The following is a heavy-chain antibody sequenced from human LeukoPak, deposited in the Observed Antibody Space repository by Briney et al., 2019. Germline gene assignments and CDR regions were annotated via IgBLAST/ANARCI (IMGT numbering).Heavy chain of an antibody. J-gene: IGHJ3*02. CDR2: INEDGSAK. CDR3: ARDQSHRDPVAFDI. V-gene: IGHV3-7*01. D-gene: IGHD3-10*01. CDR1: GGSISSYY. Sequence: PSETLSLTCTVSGGSISSYYWSWIRQPPGKGLEWLANINEDGSAKNYVDSVKGRFTISRDNAKNSLDLQMNSLRAEDTAVYYCARDQSHRDPVAFDIWGQGTMVTVSS.